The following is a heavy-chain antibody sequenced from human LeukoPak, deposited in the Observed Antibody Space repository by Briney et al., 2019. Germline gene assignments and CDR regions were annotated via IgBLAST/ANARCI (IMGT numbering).Heavy chain of an antibody. CDR1: GFTFSSYG. CDR2: ISWNSGSI. J-gene: IGHJ3*02. V-gene: IGHV3-9*01. CDR3: AKDMSYSSSYAFDI. Sequence: SLRLSCAASGFTFSSYGMHWVRQAPGKGLEWVSGISWNSGSIGYADSVKGRFTISRDNAKNSLYLQMNSLRAEDTALYYCAKDMSYSSSYAFDIWGQGTMVTVSS. D-gene: IGHD6-6*01.